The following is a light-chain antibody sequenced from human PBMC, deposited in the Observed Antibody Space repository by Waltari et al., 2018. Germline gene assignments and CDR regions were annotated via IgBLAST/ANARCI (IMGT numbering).Light chain of an antibody. J-gene: IGKJ3*01. V-gene: IGKV1-9*01. Sequence: IQLTQSPSSLSASVGDRVTISCRASHDISSHLAWYQQKPGKAPTPLIYPASTLERGVPSRFSGSGSGTEFTLTITSLQPEDFATYFCQDLHDYPVFGPGTKVDIK. CDR1: HDISSH. CDR2: PAS. CDR3: QDLHDYPV.